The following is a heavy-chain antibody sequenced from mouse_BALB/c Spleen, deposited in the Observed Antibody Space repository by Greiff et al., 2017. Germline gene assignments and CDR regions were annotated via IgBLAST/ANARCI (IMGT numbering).Heavy chain of an antibody. CDR2: ISSGGSYT. J-gene: IGHJ4*01. Sequence: EVMLVESGGDLVKPGGSLKLSCAASGFTFSSYGMSWVRQTPDKRLEWVATISSGGSYTYYPDSVKGRFTISRDNAKNTLYLQMSSLKSEDTAMYYCARNGPTGAMDYWGQGTSVTVSS. D-gene: IGHD1-1*01. CDR3: ARNGPTGAMDY. CDR1: GFTFSSYG. V-gene: IGHV5-6*01.